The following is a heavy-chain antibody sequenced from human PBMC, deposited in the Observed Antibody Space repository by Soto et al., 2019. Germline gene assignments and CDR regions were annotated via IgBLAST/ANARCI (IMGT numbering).Heavy chain of an antibody. D-gene: IGHD3-3*01. V-gene: IGHV4-31*03. CDR2: IYYSGST. Sequence: QVQLQESGPGLVKPSQTLSLTCTVSGGSISSGGYYWSWIRQHPWKGLEWIGYIYYSGSTYYNPSLKSRVTISVDTSKNLFSLKLSSVTAADTAVYYWARFVSPGVVIITPVGYMDVWGKRTTVTVSS. CDR1: GGSISSGGYY. J-gene: IGHJ6*03. CDR3: ARFVSPGVVIITPVGYMDV.